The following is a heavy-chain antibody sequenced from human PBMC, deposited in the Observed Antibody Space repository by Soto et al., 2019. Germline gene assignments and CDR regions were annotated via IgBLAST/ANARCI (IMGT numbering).Heavy chain of an antibody. D-gene: IGHD1-7*01. Sequence: QVQLVQSGAEVKKPGSSVKVSCKASGGTFSTYAISWVLQAPGQGLEWMAEIIPIFGTATYAQRFRGRVTITADTSTTTAYMEMGGLRSEDTAVYYCARGRKTNRPVPPYDFDYWGQGALVTVSS. V-gene: IGHV1-69*06. CDR3: ARGRKTNRPVPPYDFDY. J-gene: IGHJ4*02. CDR1: GGTFSTYA. CDR2: IIPIFGTA.